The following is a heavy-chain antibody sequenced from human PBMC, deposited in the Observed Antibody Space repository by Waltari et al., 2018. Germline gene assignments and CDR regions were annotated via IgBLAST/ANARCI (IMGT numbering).Heavy chain of an antibody. V-gene: IGHV2-5*02. CDR2: IYWDDDK. J-gene: IGHJ4*02. Sequence: QITLKESGPTLVKPTQTLTLTFTFSGFSLTTSGVGVGWIRQPPGKALEWLALIYWDDDKRYSPSLKSRLTITKDTSKNQVVLTMTNMDPVDTATYYCAHRRVTSFYFDSWGQGTLVTVSS. CDR3: AHRRVTSFYFDS. D-gene: IGHD2-2*01. CDR1: GFSLTTSGVG.